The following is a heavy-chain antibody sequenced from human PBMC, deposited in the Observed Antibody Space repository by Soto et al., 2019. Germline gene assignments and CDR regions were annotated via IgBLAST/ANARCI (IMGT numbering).Heavy chain of an antibody. CDR1: GFTFSSYS. V-gene: IGHV3-15*01. J-gene: IGHJ4*02. CDR2: IKSKTDGGTT. D-gene: IGHD6-19*01. Sequence: GGSLRLSCVASGFTFSSYSMNWVRQAPGRGLEWVGRIKSKTDGGTTDYAAPVKGRFTISRDDSKNTLYLQMNSLKTEDTAVYYCTTSIAVAGNFDYWGQGTLVTVSS. CDR3: TTSIAVAGNFDY.